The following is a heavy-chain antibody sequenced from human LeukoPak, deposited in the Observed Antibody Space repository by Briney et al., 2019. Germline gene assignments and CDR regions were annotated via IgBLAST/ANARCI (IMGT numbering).Heavy chain of an antibody. Sequence: GGSLRLSCAASGFTFSSYSMDWVRQAPGKGLEWVSSISGSSSYIYYADSVKGRFTISRDNAKNSLYLQMNSLRAGDTALYYCARADSNIAARRIGFDYWGQGTLVTVSS. J-gene: IGHJ4*02. CDR3: ARADSNIAARRIGFDY. CDR2: ISGSSSYI. D-gene: IGHD6-6*01. CDR1: GFTFSSYS. V-gene: IGHV3-21*01.